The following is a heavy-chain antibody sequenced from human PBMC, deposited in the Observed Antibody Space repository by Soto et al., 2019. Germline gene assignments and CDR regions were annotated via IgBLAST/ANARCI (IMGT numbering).Heavy chain of an antibody. D-gene: IGHD3-10*01. CDR1: GFTFSNYA. J-gene: IGHJ6*02. Sequence: EVHLLESGGGLVQPGGSLRLSCAASGFTFSNYAMTWVRQAPGKGLEWVSVISGTGGGTNNADSAKGRFTTSRDNSKNTLYLQMNSLRAEDTAVYYCATRAFYGSGIPNYYGMDVWGQGTAVTVS. CDR3: ATRAFYGSGIPNYYGMDV. V-gene: IGHV3-23*01. CDR2: ISGTGGGT.